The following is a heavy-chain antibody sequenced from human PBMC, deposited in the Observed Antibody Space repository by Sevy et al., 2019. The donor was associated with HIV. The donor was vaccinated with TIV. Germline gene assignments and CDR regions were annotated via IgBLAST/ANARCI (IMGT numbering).Heavy chain of an antibody. J-gene: IGHJ4*02. CDR3: AGENAWGRGYS. CDR2: IYYNGNT. CDR1: GGSITSLY. Sequence: SETLSLTCTVSGGSITSLYWGWIRQLPGKGLEWIANIYYNGNTNYNPSLKSRVTISLDTSKNQFSLRLSSVTAADTAIYHCAGENAWGRGYSWGQGTLVTVSS. D-gene: IGHD1-26*01. V-gene: IGHV4-59*08.